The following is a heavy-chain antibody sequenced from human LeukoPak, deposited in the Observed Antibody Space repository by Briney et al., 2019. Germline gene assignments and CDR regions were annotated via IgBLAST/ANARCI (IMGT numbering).Heavy chain of an antibody. Sequence: ASVKVSCKASGYTFTGYYMHWVRQAPGHGLEWMGWINPNSGGTNYAQKFQGWVTMTRDTSISTAYMELSRLRSDDTAVYYCARDPGYSYGYDYWGQGTLVTVSS. CDR3: ARDPGYSYGYDY. V-gene: IGHV1-2*04. CDR1: GYTFTGYY. CDR2: INPNSGGT. D-gene: IGHD5-18*01. J-gene: IGHJ4*02.